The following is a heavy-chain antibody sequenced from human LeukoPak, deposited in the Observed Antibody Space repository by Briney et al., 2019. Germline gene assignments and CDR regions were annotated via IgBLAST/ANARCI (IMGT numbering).Heavy chain of an antibody. Sequence: AGSLRLSCPASGFTFSIYAMTWVRQAPGKGLEWVSAVGGGGSITYYADSVKGRFTISRDNSKNTLYLQMNSLRDEDTATYYCAKSTTVGNYDARGLDYWGQGTLVTVSS. V-gene: IGHV3-23*01. CDR1: GFTFSIYA. CDR2: VGGGGSIT. J-gene: IGHJ4*02. D-gene: IGHD4/OR15-4a*01. CDR3: AKSTTVGNYDARGLDY.